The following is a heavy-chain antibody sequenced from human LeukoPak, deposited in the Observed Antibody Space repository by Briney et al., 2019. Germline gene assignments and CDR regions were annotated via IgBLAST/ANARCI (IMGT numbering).Heavy chain of an antibody. J-gene: IGHJ4*02. Sequence: PGGSLRLSCAASGLSFSSYWMHWVRQAPGKGLVWVSRINSDGSSTIYADSVKGRFTISRENSKNTLYLQMNSLRAEDTAVYYCANHRLFGVAAATKTRNLRDDDYWGQGILVTVSS. D-gene: IGHD6-13*01. V-gene: IGHV3-74*01. CDR2: INSDGSST. CDR1: GLSFSSYW. CDR3: ANHRLFGVAAATKTRNLRDDDY.